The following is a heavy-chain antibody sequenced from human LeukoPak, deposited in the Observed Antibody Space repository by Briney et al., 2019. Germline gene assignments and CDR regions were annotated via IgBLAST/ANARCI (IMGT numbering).Heavy chain of an antibody. CDR1: GFTFSSYA. CDR3: ARAPRLFLDY. V-gene: IGHV3-23*01. CDR2: ISGSGGST. J-gene: IGHJ4*02. D-gene: IGHD3-22*01. Sequence: GGSLRLSCAAAGFTFSSYAMSWVRQAPGKGLEWVSAISGSGGSTYYADSVKGRFTISRDNARNSLYLQMNSLRAEDTAVYYCARAPRLFLDYWGQGTLVTVSS.